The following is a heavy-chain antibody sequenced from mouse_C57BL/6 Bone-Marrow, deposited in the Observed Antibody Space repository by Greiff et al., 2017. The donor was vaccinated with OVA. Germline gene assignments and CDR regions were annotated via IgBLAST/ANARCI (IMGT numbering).Heavy chain of an antibody. D-gene: IGHD2-3*01. CDR1: GYTFTSYW. V-gene: IGHV1-52*01. CDR3: ARPIYDDDDWYFDV. J-gene: IGHJ1*03. Sequence: QVQLQQPGAELVRPGSSVKLSCKASGYTFTSYWMHWVKQRPIQGLEWIGNIDPSDSETHYNQKFKDKATLTVDKSSSTAYMQLSSLTSEDSAVYYCARPIYDDDDWYFDVWGTGTTVTVSS. CDR2: IDPSDSET.